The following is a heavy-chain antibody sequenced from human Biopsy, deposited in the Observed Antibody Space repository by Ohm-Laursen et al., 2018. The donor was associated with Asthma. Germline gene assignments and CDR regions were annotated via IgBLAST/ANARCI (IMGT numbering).Heavy chain of an antibody. CDR3: ARGDSSNWSHYYFDY. Sequence: SLRLSCSASGFAVSRNHMFWVRQAPGKGLEWVSVIYSGGTSHTADSVRGRFTISRDYSKNTLYLQMHSLRAEDTAVYYCARGDSSNWSHYYFDYWGQGTLVTVSS. D-gene: IGHD3-22*01. J-gene: IGHJ4*02. CDR2: IYSGGTS. CDR1: GFAVSRNH. V-gene: IGHV3-53*01.